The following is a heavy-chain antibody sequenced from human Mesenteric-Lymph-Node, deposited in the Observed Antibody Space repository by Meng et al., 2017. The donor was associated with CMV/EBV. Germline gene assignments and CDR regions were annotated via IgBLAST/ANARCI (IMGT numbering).Heavy chain of an antibody. D-gene: IGHD2-21*01. Sequence: GSLRLSCSVSGVDISSSSYYWGWLRQPPGKGLEWIGDMYYTGTTYYNPSLKTRVTMSLDTSKNQFSLKLSSVTAADTAVYYCARRGHYCGGDGDCSLGFDYWGQGTLVTVSS. CDR2: MYYTGTT. CDR1: GVDISSSSYY. J-gene: IGHJ4*02. V-gene: IGHV4-39*07. CDR3: ARRGHYCGGDGDCSLGFDY.